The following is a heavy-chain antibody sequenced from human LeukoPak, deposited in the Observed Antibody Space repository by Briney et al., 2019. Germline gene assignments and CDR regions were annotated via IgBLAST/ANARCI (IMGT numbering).Heavy chain of an antibody. CDR3: ARDGGYCSSTSCYNSFDY. CDR1: GYSISSGYY. Sequence: SETLSLTCTVSGYSISSGYYWGWIRQPPGKGLEWIGSIYHSGSTYYNPSLKSRVTISVDTSKNQFSLKLSSVTAADTAVYYCARDGGYCSSTSCYNSFDYWGQGTLVTVSS. J-gene: IGHJ4*02. CDR2: IYHSGST. V-gene: IGHV4-38-2*02. D-gene: IGHD2-2*02.